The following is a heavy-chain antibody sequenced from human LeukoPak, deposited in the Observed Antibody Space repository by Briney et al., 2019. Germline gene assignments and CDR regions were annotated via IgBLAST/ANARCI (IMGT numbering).Heavy chain of an antibody. V-gene: IGHV3-53*01. CDR2: SYSGGST. Sequence: GGSLRLSCAAAGFTVSSNYMSWVRQAPGKGLGWDSVSYSGGSTYYADTVNGRFTISRDNSKKTLYLQMNSLRDEDTAVYYCARARVSSGWYGFFDYWGQGTLVTVSS. CDR1: GFTVSSNY. J-gene: IGHJ4*02. CDR3: ARARVSSGWYGFFDY. D-gene: IGHD6-19*01.